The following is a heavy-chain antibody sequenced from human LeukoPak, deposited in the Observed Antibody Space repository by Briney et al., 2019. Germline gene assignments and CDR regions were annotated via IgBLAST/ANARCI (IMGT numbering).Heavy chain of an antibody. CDR2: IYPGDSDT. J-gene: IGHJ6*03. Sequence: GESLKISCKGSGYSFTSYWIGWVRQMPGKGLDWMGIIYPGDSDTRYSPSFQGQVTISADKSISTAYLQWSSLKASDTAMYYCARHISSGSYYYYYYMDVWGKGTTVTVSS. D-gene: IGHD1-26*01. V-gene: IGHV5-51*01. CDR1: GYSFTSYW. CDR3: ARHISSGSYYYYYYMDV.